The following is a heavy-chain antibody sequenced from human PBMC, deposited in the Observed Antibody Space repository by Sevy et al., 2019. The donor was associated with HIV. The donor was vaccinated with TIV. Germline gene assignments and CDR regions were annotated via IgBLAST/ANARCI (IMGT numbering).Heavy chain of an antibody. J-gene: IGHJ4*02. CDR3: AGRIAVAAFDY. V-gene: IGHV4-61*02. CDR2: IYTSGST. D-gene: IGHD6-19*01. CDR1: GGSFSSSSYY. Sequence: SETLSLTCTVSGGSFSSSSYYWNWIRQPAGRGLEWSGRIYTSGSTNYNPSLKRRVTMSVDTSKNQFSLKLSSVTAADTAVYYCAGRIAVAAFDYWGQGNLVTVSS.